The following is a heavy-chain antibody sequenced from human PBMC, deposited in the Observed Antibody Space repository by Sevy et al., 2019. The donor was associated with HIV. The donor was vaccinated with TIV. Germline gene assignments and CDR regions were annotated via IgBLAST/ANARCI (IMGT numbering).Heavy chain of an antibody. J-gene: IGHJ4*02. CDR2: IFNDGKTK. V-gene: IGHV3-33*01. CDR1: GFIFSRYG. Sequence: GGSLRLSCKASGFIFSRYGVHWVRQAPGKGLEWVASIFNDGKTKYYGDPVKGRFTISRDDSKNTLCLQMDSLRAEDTAVYYCARESGSDWYLDYWGQGTLVTVSS. CDR3: ARESGSDWYLDY. D-gene: IGHD2-21*02.